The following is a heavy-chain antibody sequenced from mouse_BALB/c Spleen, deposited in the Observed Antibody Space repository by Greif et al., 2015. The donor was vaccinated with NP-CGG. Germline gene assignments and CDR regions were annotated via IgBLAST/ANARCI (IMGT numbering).Heavy chain of an antibody. CDR2: ISGGGSYT. CDR1: GSTFSSYG. V-gene: IGHV5-9-2*01. D-gene: IGHD2-4*01. CDR3: ARQRDLYYDYDGIFDY. J-gene: IGHJ2*01. Sequence: DVKLVESGGGLVKPGGSLKLSCAAPGSTFSSYGMSWVRQTPEKRLEWVATISGGGSYTYYPDSVKGRFTISRDNAKNNLYLQMSSLRSEDTALYYCARQRDLYYDYDGIFDYWGQGTTLTVSS.